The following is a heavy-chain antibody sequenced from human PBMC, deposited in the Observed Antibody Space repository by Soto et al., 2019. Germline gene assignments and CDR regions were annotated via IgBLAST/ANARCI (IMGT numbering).Heavy chain of an antibody. CDR3: ARDASTPPYYYDSSGYSNWFDP. V-gene: IGHV3-21*01. CDR2: ISSSSYI. CDR1: GFTFSSYS. D-gene: IGHD3-22*01. Sequence: PGGSLRLSCAASGFTFSSYSMNWVRQAPGKGLEWVSSISSSSYIYYADSVKGRFTISRDNAKNSLYLQMNSLRAEDTAVYYCARDASTPPYYYDSSGYSNWFDPWGQGTLVTVSS. J-gene: IGHJ5*02.